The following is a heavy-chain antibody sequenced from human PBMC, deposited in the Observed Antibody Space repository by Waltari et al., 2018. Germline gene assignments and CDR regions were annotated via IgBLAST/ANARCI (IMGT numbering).Heavy chain of an antibody. V-gene: IGHV3-23*03. CDR3: ANQLQIAVAPFDY. CDR2: IYSGGST. D-gene: IGHD6-19*01. J-gene: IGHJ4*02. Sequence: EVQLLESGGGLVQPGGSLRLSCAASGFTFSSYAMSWVRQAPGKGLEWVSVIYSGGSTYYADSVKGRFTISRDNSKNTLYLQMNSLRAEDTAVYYCANQLQIAVAPFDYWGQGTLVTVSS. CDR1: GFTFSSYA.